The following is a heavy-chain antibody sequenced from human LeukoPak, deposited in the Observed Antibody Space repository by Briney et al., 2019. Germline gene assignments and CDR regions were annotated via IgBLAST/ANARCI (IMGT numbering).Heavy chain of an antibody. CDR2: INHSGST. CDR1: GGSFSGYY. D-gene: IGHD3-22*01. J-gene: IGHJ4*02. CDR3: ARARLDSSGRFDY. Sequence: PSETLSLTCAVYGGSFSGYYWSWIRQPPGKGLEWIGEINHSGSTNYNPSLKSRVTISVDTSKTQFSLRLSSVTAADTAVYYCARARLDSSGRFDYWGQGTLVTVSS. V-gene: IGHV4-34*01.